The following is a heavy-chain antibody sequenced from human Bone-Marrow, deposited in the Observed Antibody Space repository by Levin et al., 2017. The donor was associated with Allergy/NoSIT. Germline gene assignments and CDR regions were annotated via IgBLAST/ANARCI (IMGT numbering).Heavy chain of an antibody. Sequence: SETLSLTCTVSGGSISSSSYYWAWIRQPPGKGLEWIGSIYYTGSTYYNPSLKSRVSISVDTSKNQFSLKLSSVTAADTAMYYCARPHSYYFYGMDVWGQGTTVTVSS. V-gene: IGHV4-39*07. CDR1: GGSISSSSYY. CDR2: IYYTGST. CDR3: ARPHSYYFYGMDV. J-gene: IGHJ6*02.